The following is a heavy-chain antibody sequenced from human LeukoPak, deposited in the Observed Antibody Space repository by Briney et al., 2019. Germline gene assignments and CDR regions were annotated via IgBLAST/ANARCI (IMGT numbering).Heavy chain of an antibody. CDR1: GYTFTIYG. D-gene: IGHD4-23*01. CDR2: ISAYNGNT. V-gene: IGHV1-18*01. Sequence: ASVKVSCKASGYTFTIYGISWVRQAPGQGLEWMGWISAYNGNTNYAQKLQGRVTMTTDTSTRTAYMELRSLRSDDTAVYYCARDRTPPPGPDAFDIWGQGTMVTVSS. CDR3: ARDRTPPPGPDAFDI. J-gene: IGHJ3*02.